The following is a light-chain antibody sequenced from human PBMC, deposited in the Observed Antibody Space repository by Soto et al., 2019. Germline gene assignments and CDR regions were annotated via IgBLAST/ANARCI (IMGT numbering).Light chain of an antibody. Sequence: EIVLTQSPGTLSLSPGERATLSCRASQSVSSSYLAWYQQKPGQAPRLLIYGASSRATGIPDRFSGSGSGANYTLTISTLVPEDFAVHYCQQYGSSLAWTFGQATQVEIK. CDR2: GAS. V-gene: IGKV3-20*01. J-gene: IGKJ1*01. CDR1: QSVSSSY. CDR3: QQYGSSLAWT.